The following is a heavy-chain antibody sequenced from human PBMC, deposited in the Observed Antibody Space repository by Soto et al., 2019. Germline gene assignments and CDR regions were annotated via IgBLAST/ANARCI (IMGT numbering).Heavy chain of an antibody. D-gene: IGHD6-19*01. J-gene: IGHJ4*02. Sequence: EVQLLESGGGLVQPGGSLRLSCAASGFTFSSYAMSWVRQAPRKGLEWVSAISGSGGSTYYADSVKGRFTISRDNSKNTLYLQMNSLRAEDTAVYYCAKGIRWVRSGWYYFDYWGQGTLVTVSS. CDR1: GFTFSSYA. CDR2: ISGSGGST. V-gene: IGHV3-23*01. CDR3: AKGIRWVRSGWYYFDY.